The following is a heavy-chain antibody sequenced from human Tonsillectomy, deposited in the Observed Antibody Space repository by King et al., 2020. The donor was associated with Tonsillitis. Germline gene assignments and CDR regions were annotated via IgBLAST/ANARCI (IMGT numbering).Heavy chain of an antibody. CDR3: ARVADTSYY. V-gene: IGHV3-74*01. J-gene: IGHJ4*02. CDR1: GSSFSNYW. D-gene: IGHD5-18*01. CDR2: LSTYWSIT. Sequence: VQLVESGGGVVQPGGSVRLSCAASGSSFSNYWMHGVRQAPGKGLVWVSRLSTYWSITNYADSVKGRFTSSRDNAKNTLYLQMNSLTDEDTAVYYCARVADTSYYWGQGTLVTVSS.